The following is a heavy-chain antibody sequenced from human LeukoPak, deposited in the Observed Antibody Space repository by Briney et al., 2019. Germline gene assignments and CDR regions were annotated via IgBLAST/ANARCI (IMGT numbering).Heavy chain of an antibody. D-gene: IGHD6-13*01. V-gene: IGHV1-69*13. CDR1: GGTFSSYA. Sequence: GASVKVSCKASGGTFSSYAISWVRQAPGQGLEWMGGIIPIFGTANYAQKFQGRVTITADESTSTAYMELSSLRSEDTAVYYCARARGGAAAETYYFDYWGQGTLVTVSS. J-gene: IGHJ4*02. CDR2: IIPIFGTA. CDR3: ARARGGAAAETYYFDY.